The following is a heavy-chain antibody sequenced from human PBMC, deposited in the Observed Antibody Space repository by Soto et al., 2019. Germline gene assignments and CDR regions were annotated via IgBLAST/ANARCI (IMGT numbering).Heavy chain of an antibody. Sequence: SETLSLTCTVSGGSISSYYWSWIRQPPGKGLEWIGYIYYSGSTNYNPSLKSRVTISVDTSKNQFSLKLSSVTAADTAVYYCARGGQYGDYLDYWGQGTLVTVS. CDR3: ARGGQYGDYLDY. V-gene: IGHV4-59*01. CDR1: GGSISSYY. D-gene: IGHD4-17*01. J-gene: IGHJ4*02. CDR2: IYYSGST.